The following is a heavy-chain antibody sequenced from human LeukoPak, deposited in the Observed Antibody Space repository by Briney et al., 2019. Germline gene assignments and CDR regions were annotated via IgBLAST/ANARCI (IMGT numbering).Heavy chain of an antibody. Sequence: SETLSLTCTVSGGSISSYYWSWIRQPTGKGLEWIGYIYYSGSTNYNPSLKSRVTISVDTSKNQFSLKVSSVTAADTAVYYCARHSRTYYDILTGPYGGSFDYWGQRTLVTVSS. V-gene: IGHV4-59*08. J-gene: IGHJ4*02. CDR1: GGSISSYY. D-gene: IGHD3-9*01. CDR3: ARHSRTYYDILTGPYGGSFDY. CDR2: IYYSGST.